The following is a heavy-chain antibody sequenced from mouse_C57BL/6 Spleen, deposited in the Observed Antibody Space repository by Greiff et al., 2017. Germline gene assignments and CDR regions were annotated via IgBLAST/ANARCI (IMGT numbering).Heavy chain of an antibody. CDR3: ARGELGFFDY. D-gene: IGHD4-1*01. J-gene: IGHJ2*01. Sequence: EVQLVESGGGLVKPGGSLKLSCAASGFTFSDYGMHWVRQAPEKGLEWVAYISSGSSTIYYADTVKGRFTISRDNAKNTLFLQMTSLRSEDTAMYYCARGELGFFDYWGQGTTLTVSS. CDR1: GFTFSDYG. V-gene: IGHV5-17*01. CDR2: ISSGSSTI.